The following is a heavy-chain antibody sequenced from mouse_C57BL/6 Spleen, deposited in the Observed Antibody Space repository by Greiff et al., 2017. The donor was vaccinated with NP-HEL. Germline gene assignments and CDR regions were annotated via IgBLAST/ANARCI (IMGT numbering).Heavy chain of an antibody. J-gene: IGHJ3*01. CDR1: GFTFSSYA. D-gene: IGHD2-14*01. Sequence: DVQLVESGGGLVKPGGSLKLSCAASGFTFSSYAMSWVRQTPEKRLEWVATISDGGSYTYYPDNVKGRFTISRDNAKNNLYLQMSHLKSEDTAMYYCARDGGYQGAWFAYWGQGTLVTVSA. CDR3: ARDGGYQGAWFAY. CDR2: ISDGGSYT. V-gene: IGHV5-4*01.